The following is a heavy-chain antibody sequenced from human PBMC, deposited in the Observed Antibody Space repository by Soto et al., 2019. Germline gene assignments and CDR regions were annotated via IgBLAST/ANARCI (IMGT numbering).Heavy chain of an antibody. J-gene: IGHJ4*02. CDR1: GNTSTSCY. CDR2: ISPGGDRT. CDR3: ARGAYCGGDCYDY. Sequence: ASVEVSCKASGNTSTSCYRQWVRQAPGQGPEWMGMISPGGDRTSYAQKFQGRVTMTRDTSTSTVYMELRSLKSEDTALYYCARGAYCGGDCYDYWGQGTLVTVSS. V-gene: IGHV1-46*03. D-gene: IGHD2-21*01.